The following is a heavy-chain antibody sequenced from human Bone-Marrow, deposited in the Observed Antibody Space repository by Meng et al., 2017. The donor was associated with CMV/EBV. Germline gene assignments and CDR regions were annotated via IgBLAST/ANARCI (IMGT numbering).Heavy chain of an antibody. CDR3: AGGSSSSLG. CDR2: INPSGGST. CDR1: GYTFTSYY. J-gene: IGHJ4*02. D-gene: IGHD6-6*01. V-gene: IGHV1-46*01. Sequence: ASVKVSCKASGYTFTSYYMHWVRQAPGQGLEWMGIINPSGGSTSYAQKFQGRVTMTRDTSISTAYMELSRLRSDDTAVYYCAGGSSSSLGWVQGTLVTVSS.